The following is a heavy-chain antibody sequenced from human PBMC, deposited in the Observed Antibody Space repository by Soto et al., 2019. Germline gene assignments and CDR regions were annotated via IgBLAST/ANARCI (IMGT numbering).Heavy chain of an antibody. V-gene: IGHV3-74*01. J-gene: IGHJ5*02. Sequence: PGGSLRLSCAASGFTFSSYWMHWVRQAPGKGLVWVSRINSDGSSTSYADSVKGRFTISRDNAKNTLYLQMNSLRAEDTAVYYCARGVYDSNGYSYPWGQGTLVTVSS. D-gene: IGHD3-22*01. CDR3: ARGVYDSNGYSYP. CDR2: INSDGSST. CDR1: GFTFSSYW.